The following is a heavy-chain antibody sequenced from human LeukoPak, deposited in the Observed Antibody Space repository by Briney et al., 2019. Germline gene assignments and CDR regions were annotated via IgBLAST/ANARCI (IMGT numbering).Heavy chain of an antibody. CDR2: IIPIFHTA. J-gene: IGHJ3*02. D-gene: IGHD3-22*01. V-gene: IGHV1-69*05. CDR3: ARDYNYDSSAYDDALDI. CDR1: GDTFSSHG. Sequence: SVKVSCKASGDTFSSHGISWVRQAPGQGLEWMGGIIPIFHTANYAQNFQDRLTITTDESTNTVYMERSTLRSEDTAVYYCARDYNYDSSAYDDALDIWGQGTMVTVSS.